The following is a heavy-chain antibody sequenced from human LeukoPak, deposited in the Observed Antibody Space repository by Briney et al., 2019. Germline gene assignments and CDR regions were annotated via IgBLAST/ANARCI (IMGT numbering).Heavy chain of an antibody. V-gene: IGHV1-2*02. D-gene: IGHD3-22*01. J-gene: IGHJ5*02. CDR2: INPNSGGT. CDR3: ARRMYYYDSSGYGGYWLDP. Sequence: GASVKVSCKASGYTFTGYYMHWVRQAPGQGLEWMGWINPNSGGTNYAQKFQGRVTMTRDTSISTAYMELSRLRSDDTAVYYCARRMYYYDSSGYGGYWLDPWGQGTLVTVSS. CDR1: GYTFTGYY.